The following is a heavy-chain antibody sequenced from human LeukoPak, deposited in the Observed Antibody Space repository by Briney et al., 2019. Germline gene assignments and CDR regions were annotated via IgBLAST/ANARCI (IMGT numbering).Heavy chain of an antibody. CDR2: ISAYNGNT. CDR3: ARTRGDYYDSSGYPDY. CDR1: GYTFTSYG. Sequence: GASVKVSCKASGYTFTSYGISWVRQAPGQGLEWMGWISAYNGNTNYAQKLQGRVTMTTDTSTSTAYMGLRSLRSDDTAVYYCARTRGDYYDSSGYPDYWGQGTLVTVSS. D-gene: IGHD3-22*01. J-gene: IGHJ4*02. V-gene: IGHV1-18*01.